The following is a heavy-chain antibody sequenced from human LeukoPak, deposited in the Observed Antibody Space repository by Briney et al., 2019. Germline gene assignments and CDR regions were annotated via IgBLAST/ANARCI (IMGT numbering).Heavy chain of an antibody. D-gene: IGHD3-3*01. J-gene: IGHJ4*02. V-gene: IGHV3-53*01. CDR2: IYSGGST. Sequence: GGSLRLSCAASGFSVSSNYMSWVRQAPGKGLEWVSVIYSGGSTYYADSVKGRFTISRDNSKNTLYLQMNSLRAEDTAVYYCAKDPTYYDFWSANYFDYWGQGTLVTVSS. CDR3: AKDPTYYDFWSANYFDY. CDR1: GFSVSSNY.